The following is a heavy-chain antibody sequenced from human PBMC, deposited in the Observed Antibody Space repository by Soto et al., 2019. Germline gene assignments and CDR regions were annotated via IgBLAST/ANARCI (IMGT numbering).Heavy chain of an antibody. D-gene: IGHD3-10*01. CDR1: GYTFTSYG. J-gene: IGHJ4*02. Sequence: ASVKVSCKASGYTFTSYGISWVRQAPGQGLEWMGWISAYNGNTNYAQKLQGRVTMTTDTSTSTAYMELSSPRSEDTAVYYCARVNTPFMVRGGKFDDWGQGTLVTVSS. CDR2: ISAYNGNT. CDR3: ARVNTPFMVRGGKFDD. V-gene: IGHV1-18*01.